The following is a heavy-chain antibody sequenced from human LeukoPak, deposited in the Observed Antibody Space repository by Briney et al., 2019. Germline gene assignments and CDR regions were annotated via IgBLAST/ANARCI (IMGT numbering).Heavy chain of an antibody. CDR1: GYTFTSYY. V-gene: IGHV1-46*01. CDR3: ARDSEFGVRGVYYYGMDV. J-gene: IGHJ6*02. CDR2: INLSGGST. Sequence: ASVKVSCKASGYTFTSYYMHWVRQAPGQGLEWMGIINLSGGSTSYAQKFQGRVTMTRDTSTSTVYMELSSLRSEDTAVYYCARDSEFGVRGVYYYGMDVWGQGTTVTVSS. D-gene: IGHD3-10*01.